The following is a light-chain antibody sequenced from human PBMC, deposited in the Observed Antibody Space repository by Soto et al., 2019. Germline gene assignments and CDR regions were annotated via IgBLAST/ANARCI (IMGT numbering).Light chain of an antibody. CDR3: QQYGNSPIT. CDR2: GTS. J-gene: IGKJ5*01. CDR1: ERIYSAY. V-gene: IGKV3-20*01. Sequence: EVVLTQSPGTPSLSRGERATLSCRASERIYSAYLGWYQQKPGQAPRLLIYGTSSRATGIPDRFSGSGSGTDFTLTISRLETEDFAVYYCQQYGNSPITFGQGTRLEIQ.